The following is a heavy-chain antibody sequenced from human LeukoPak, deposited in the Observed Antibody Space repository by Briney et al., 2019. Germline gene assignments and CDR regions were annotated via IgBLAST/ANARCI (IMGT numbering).Heavy chain of an antibody. J-gene: IGHJ5*02. D-gene: IGHD5-18*01. V-gene: IGHV3-64*02. CDR1: GFTFSSYA. CDR3: ARGYGYTYGGGWFDT. Sequence: GGSLRLSCAASGFTFSSYAMHWVRQAPGKGLEYVSAISSNGGSTYYADSVKGRFTISRDNSKNTLYLQMGSLRAEDTAVYYCARGYGYTYGGGWFDTWGQGTLVTVSS. CDR2: ISSNGGST.